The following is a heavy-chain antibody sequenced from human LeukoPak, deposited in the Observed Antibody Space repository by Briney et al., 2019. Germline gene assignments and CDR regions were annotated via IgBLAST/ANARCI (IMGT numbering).Heavy chain of an antibody. V-gene: IGHV4-34*01. CDR2: INQSGGT. Sequence: SETLSLTCAVYGGSFSGCYWSWIRQPPGKRLEWIGEINQSGGTNYNPSLRSRVSISVDTSKNQFSLKLSSMIAADTAVYFCATIQRDHAFDFWGQGTMVTVSS. CDR1: GGSFSGCY. D-gene: IGHD6-25*01. CDR3: ATIQRDHAFDF. J-gene: IGHJ3*01.